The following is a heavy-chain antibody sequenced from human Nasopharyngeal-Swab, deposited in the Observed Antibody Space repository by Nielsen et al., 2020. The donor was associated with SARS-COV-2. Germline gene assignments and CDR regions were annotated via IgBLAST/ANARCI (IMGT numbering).Heavy chain of an antibody. J-gene: IGHJ4*02. Sequence: GGSLRLSRAASGFTFSSYAMHWVRQAPGKGLEWVAVISYDGSNKYYADSVKGRFTISRDNSKNTLYLQMNSLRAEDTAVYYCARGYSGYDQWGIDYWGQGTLVTVSS. D-gene: IGHD5-12*01. V-gene: IGHV3-30-3*01. CDR2: ISYDGSNK. CDR3: ARGYSGYDQWGIDY. CDR1: GFTFSSYA.